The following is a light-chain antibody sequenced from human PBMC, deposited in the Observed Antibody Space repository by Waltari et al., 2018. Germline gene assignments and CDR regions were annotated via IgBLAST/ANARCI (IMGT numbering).Light chain of an antibody. CDR1: QSISYY. CDR2: ETS. CDR3: QQSFRTPLT. J-gene: IGKJ4*01. V-gene: IGKV1-39*01. Sequence: DIPMTQSPSSLSASVGDRVTITCRPSQSISYYLNWYQQKPGKAPNLLIYETSNLQSGVPSRFSGSGSGTDFSLTISNLQPEDFVTYYCQQSFRTPLTFGGGTKVEIK.